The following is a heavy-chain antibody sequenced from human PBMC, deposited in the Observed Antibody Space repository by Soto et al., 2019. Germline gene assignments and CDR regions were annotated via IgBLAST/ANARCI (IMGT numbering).Heavy chain of an antibody. V-gene: IGHV3-48*02. CDR3: ASGNYDFWSGYVSYYYYGMDV. CDR1: GFTFSSYS. CDR2: ISSSSSTI. J-gene: IGHJ6*02. Sequence: GGSLRLSCAASGFTFSSYSMNWVRQAPGKGLEWVSYISSSSSTIYYADSVKGRFTISRDNAKNSLYLQMNSLRDEDTAVYYCASGNYDFWSGYVSYYYYGMDVWGQGTTVTVSS. D-gene: IGHD3-3*01.